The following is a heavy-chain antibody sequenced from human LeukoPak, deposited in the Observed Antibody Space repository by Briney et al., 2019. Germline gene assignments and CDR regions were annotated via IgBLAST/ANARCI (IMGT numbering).Heavy chain of an antibody. J-gene: IGHJ4*02. CDR2: IIPIFGTA. D-gene: IGHD3-10*01. CDR1: GGTFSSYA. CDR3: ARGRDTSGTYSLPLFRN. Sequence: SVKVSCKASGGTFSSYAISWVRQAPGQGLEWMGGIIPIFGTANYAQKFQGRVTITADESTSTAYMELSSLRSEDTAVYYCARGRDTSGTYSLPLFRNWGQGTLVTVSS. V-gene: IGHV1-69*13.